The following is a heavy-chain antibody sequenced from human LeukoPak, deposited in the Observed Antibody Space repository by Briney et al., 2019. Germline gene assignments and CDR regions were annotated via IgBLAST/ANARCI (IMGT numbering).Heavy chain of an antibody. Sequence: SETLSLTCAVYGGSFSGYYWSWIRQPPGKGLEWIGEINHSGSTNYNPSLKSRVTISVDTSKNQFSLKLSSVTAADTAVYYCARGRGGTYFDYWGQGTLVTVSS. CDR3: ARGRGGTYFDY. CDR1: GGSFSGYY. CDR2: INHSGST. V-gene: IGHV4-34*01. D-gene: IGHD1-26*01. J-gene: IGHJ4*02.